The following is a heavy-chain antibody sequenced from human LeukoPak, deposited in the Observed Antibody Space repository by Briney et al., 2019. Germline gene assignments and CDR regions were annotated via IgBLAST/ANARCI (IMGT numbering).Heavy chain of an antibody. Sequence: GGSLRLSCAASGFTVSTNYMTWVRQAPGKGLDWVSVVYSGGSTYYADSVKGRFTVSRDNSKNTLYLQMGSLRAEDTAMYYCAVIYSGTYYGMSYWGKGTLVTVSS. V-gene: IGHV3-53*01. CDR2: VYSGGST. J-gene: IGHJ4*02. CDR3: AVIYSGTYYGMSY. CDR1: GFTVSTNY. D-gene: IGHD1-26*01.